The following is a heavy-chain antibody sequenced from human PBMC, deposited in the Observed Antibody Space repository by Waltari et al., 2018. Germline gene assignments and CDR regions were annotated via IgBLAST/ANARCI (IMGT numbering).Heavy chain of an antibody. J-gene: IGHJ4*02. CDR2: IYYSGST. Sequence: QLQLQESGPGLVKPSETLSLTCTVSGGSISSSSYYWGWIRQPPGKGLEWIGSIYYSGSTYSNPSLKSRVTISVDTSKNQFSLKLSSVTAADTAVYYCARSYYDFWSGPVGYWGQGTLVTVSS. CDR3: ARSYYDFWSGPVGY. V-gene: IGHV4-39*07. D-gene: IGHD3-3*01. CDR1: GGSISSSSYY.